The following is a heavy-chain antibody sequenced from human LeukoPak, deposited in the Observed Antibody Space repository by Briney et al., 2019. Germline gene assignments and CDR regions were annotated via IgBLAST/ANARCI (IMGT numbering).Heavy chain of an antibody. D-gene: IGHD6-19*01. CDR2: ISSSSSYI. Sequence: PGGSLRLSCAASGFTFSSYSMNWVRQAPGKGLEWVSSISSSSSYIYYADSVKGRFTISRENAKNSLYLQMNSLRAEDTAVYYCARYSSGWYDWFDPWGQGTLVTVSS. CDR1: GFTFSSYS. CDR3: ARYSSGWYDWFDP. J-gene: IGHJ5*02. V-gene: IGHV3-21*01.